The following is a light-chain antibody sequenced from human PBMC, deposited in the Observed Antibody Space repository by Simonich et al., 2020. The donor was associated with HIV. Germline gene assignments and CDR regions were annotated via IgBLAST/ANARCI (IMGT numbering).Light chain of an antibody. CDR3: QQYNNWSQD. Sequence: EIVMTQSPATLSVSAGERATLSCRASQSVSSNLAWFQQKPGQAPRLLIYGASTRATGIPARFSGSGSGTDFTLTISSLQSEDFAVYYCQQYNNWSQDFGQGTRLEIK. CDR2: GAS. V-gene: IGKV3-15*01. CDR1: QSVSSN. J-gene: IGKJ5*01.